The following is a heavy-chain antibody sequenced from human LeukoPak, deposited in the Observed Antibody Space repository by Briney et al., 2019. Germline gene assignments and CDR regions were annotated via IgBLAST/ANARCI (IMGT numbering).Heavy chain of an antibody. J-gene: IGHJ4*02. CDR1: GASITTYY. D-gene: IGHD5-24*01. Sequence: SETLSLTCTVSGASITTYYWSWIRQTPGKGLEWIGYMSYSESTNYNPSLKSRVTISVDTSKNQFSLKLSSVTAADTAVYYCARDQDGYNSLDYWGQGTLVTVSS. CDR3: ARDQDGYNSLDY. V-gene: IGHV4-59*01. CDR2: MSYSEST.